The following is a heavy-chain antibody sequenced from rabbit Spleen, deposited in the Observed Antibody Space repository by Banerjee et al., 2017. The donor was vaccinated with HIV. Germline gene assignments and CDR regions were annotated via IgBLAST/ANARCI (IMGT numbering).Heavy chain of an antibody. CDR1: GFDFSSYG. CDR2: IRAADRST. D-gene: IGHD8-1*01. Sequence: QEQLVESGGGLVQPGGSLKVSCKASGFDFSSYGVSWVRQAPGKGLEWIGYIRAADRSTYYANWVNDRFTVSRDTNENTVSLKMTSLTAADTATYFCAGSHCGGSSDAPFKLWGQGTLVTVS. CDR3: AGSHCGGSSDAPFKL. V-gene: IGHV1S47*01. J-gene: IGHJ4*01.